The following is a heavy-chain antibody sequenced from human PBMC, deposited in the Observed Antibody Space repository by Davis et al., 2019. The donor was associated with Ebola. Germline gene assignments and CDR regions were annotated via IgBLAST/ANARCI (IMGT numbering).Heavy chain of an antibody. J-gene: IGHJ4*02. CDR1: GGSISSGGYY. V-gene: IGHV4-39*01. Sequence: MPSETLSLTCTVSGGSISSGGYYWSWIRQHPGKGLEWIGSIYYRGTTYYTPSLKSRVTISVDTSKNQFSLKLSSVSAADTAVYYCARRRLSFEAIDYWGQGTLVTVSS. CDR2: IYYRGTT. CDR3: ARRRLSFEAIDY. D-gene: IGHD1-26*01.